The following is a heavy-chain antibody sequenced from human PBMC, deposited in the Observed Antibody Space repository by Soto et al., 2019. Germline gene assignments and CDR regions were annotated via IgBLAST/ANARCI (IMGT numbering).Heavy chain of an antibody. J-gene: IGHJ6*02. D-gene: IGHD6-19*01. Sequence: QVQLVESGGGVVQPGRSLRLSCAASGFTFSSYAMHWVRQAPGKGLEWVAVISYDGSNKYYADSVKGRFTISRDNSKNTLYLQMNSLRAEDTAVYYCARDFTSGWSSLGYYGMDVWGQGTTVTVSS. CDR3: ARDFTSGWSSLGYYGMDV. V-gene: IGHV3-30-3*01. CDR1: GFTFSSYA. CDR2: ISYDGSNK.